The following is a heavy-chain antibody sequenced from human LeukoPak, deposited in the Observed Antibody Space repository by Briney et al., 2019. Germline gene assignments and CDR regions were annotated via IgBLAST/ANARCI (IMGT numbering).Heavy chain of an antibody. CDR3: ARAGITMVRGVIRDAFDI. CDR1: GGSISSGSYY. D-gene: IGHD3-10*01. V-gene: IGHV4-61*02. CDR2: IYTSGST. J-gene: IGHJ3*02. Sequence: SETLSLTCTVSGGSISSGSYYWSWLRQPAGKGLEWIGRIYTSGSTNYNPSLKSRVTISVDTSKNQFSLKLSSVTAADTAVYYCARAGITMVRGVIRDAFDIWGQGTMVTVSS.